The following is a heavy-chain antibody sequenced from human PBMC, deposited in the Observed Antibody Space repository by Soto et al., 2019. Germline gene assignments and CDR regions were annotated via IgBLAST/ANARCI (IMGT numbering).Heavy chain of an antibody. CDR1: GGTFSSYA. J-gene: IGHJ3*02. CDR2: IVPIFGTA. CDR3: AREYYYDSSGYWPDRAFDI. Sequence: SVKVSCKASGGTFSSYAIIWVRQAPGQGLEWMGGIVPIFGTANYAQKFQGRVTITADESTSTAYMELSSLRSEDTAVYYCAREYYYDSSGYWPDRAFDIWGQGTMVTVSS. V-gene: IGHV1-69*13. D-gene: IGHD3-22*01.